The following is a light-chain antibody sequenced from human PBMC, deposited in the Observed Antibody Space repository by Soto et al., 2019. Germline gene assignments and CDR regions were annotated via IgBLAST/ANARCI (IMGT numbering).Light chain of an antibody. Sequence: IVLTQSPGTLSLSPGERATLSCRASQSVAGTSLAWYQQKPGQAPRLVIFGASTRAPGIPDRFTGSGSGTDFTVVISRLEPEDFAVYYCQQYDTSPWTFGQGTKVEIK. V-gene: IGKV3-20*01. CDR1: QSVAGTS. CDR3: QQYDTSPWT. CDR2: GAS. J-gene: IGKJ1*01.